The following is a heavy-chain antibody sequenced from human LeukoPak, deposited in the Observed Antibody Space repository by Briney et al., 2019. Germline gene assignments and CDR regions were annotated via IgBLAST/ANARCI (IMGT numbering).Heavy chain of an antibody. D-gene: IGHD3-9*01. CDR3: ARSFLLRYFDWLSRNYYFDY. CDR2: INHSGST. V-gene: IGHV4-34*01. J-gene: IGHJ4*02. CDR1: GGSFSGYY. Sequence: SETLSLTCAVYGGSFSGYYWSWIRQPPGKGLEWIGEINHSGSTNYNPSPKSRVTISVDTSKNQFSLKLSSVTAADTAVYYCARSFLLRYFDWLSRNYYFDYWGQGTLVTVSS.